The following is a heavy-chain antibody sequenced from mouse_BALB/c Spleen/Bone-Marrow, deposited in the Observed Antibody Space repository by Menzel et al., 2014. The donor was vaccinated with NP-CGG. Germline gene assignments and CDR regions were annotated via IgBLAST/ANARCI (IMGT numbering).Heavy chain of an antibody. V-gene: IGHV5-6-2*01. D-gene: IGHD2-1*01. Sequence: EVKLMESGGGLVKLGGSLKLSCAASGFTFSTYYMSWVRQTPEKRLELVAAINSDGGSTYYPDTVKGRFTISRDNAKNTLYLQMSSLESEDTALYYCARQGGNYPFAYWGQGTLVTVSA. CDR3: ARQGGNYPFAY. CDR1: GFTFSTYY. CDR2: INSDGGST. J-gene: IGHJ3*01.